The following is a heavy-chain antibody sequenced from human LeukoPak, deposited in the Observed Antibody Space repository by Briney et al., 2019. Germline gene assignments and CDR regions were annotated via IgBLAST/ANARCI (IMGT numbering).Heavy chain of an antibody. CDR2: VLSDGSKK. D-gene: IGHD3-10*01. V-gene: IGHV3-30*04. J-gene: IGHJ3*02. Sequence: GGSLRLSCAASGFTFSTYAMHWVRQAPGEGLEWVAVVLSDGSKKYYADSVKGRFTISRDNSKSTLYLQVNSLRTDDTAVYYCARTALHYYGSGTYSLDTFDIWGQGTMVTVSS. CDR1: GFTFSTYA. CDR3: ARTALHYYGSGTYSLDTFDI.